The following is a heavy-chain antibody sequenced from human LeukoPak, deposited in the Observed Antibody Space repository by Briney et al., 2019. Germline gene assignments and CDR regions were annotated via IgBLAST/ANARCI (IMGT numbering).Heavy chain of an antibody. CDR1: GFTFSSYW. Sequence: PGGSLRLSCAVSGFTFSSYWMSWVRQAPGKGLEWVANIKQDGSEKYYVDSVKGRFTISRDNAKNSLYLQMNSLRAEDTAVYYCARDDRGNWFDPWGQGTLVTVSS. J-gene: IGHJ5*02. CDR3: ARDDRGNWFDP. V-gene: IGHV3-7*01. CDR2: IKQDGSEK.